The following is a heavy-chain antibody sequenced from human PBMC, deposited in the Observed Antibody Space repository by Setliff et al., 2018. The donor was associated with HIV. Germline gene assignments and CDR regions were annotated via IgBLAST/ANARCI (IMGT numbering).Heavy chain of an antibody. Sequence: ASVKVSCKASGYNFTGYCMHWVRQAPGQGLEWMGWINPNSGGTNYAQKIQGRVTMTRDTSISTAYMELSRLRSDDPAVYSCARDFAGYDILTGYTPRYAFDIWGQGTMVTVSS. CDR1: GYNFTGYC. CDR3: ARDFAGYDILTGYTPRYAFDI. CDR2: INPNSGGT. J-gene: IGHJ3*02. V-gene: IGHV1-2*02. D-gene: IGHD3-9*01.